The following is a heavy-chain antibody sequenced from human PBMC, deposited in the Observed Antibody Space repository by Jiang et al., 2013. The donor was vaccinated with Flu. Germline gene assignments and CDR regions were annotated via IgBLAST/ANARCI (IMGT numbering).Heavy chain of an antibody. V-gene: IGHV4-4*02. CDR3: ARTYYDFWRQYYYYYGMDV. Sequence: GPGLVKPSGTLSLTCAVSGGSISSSNWWSWVRQPPGKGLEWIGEIYHSGSTNYNPSLKSRVTISVDKSKNQFSLKLSSVTAADTAVYYCARTYYDFWRQYYYYYGMDVWGQGTTVTVSS. J-gene: IGHJ6*02. D-gene: IGHD3-3*01. CDR2: IYHSGST. CDR1: GGSISSSNW.